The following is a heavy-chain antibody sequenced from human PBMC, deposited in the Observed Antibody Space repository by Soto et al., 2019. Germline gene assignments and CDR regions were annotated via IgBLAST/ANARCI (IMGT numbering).Heavy chain of an antibody. CDR3: ARDRAYCSGGSCYQDY. CDR1: PGTSSSST. CDR2: VSPVLGLT. V-gene: IGHV1-69*08. Sequence: QVQLVQSGAEVKKPASSVTVSRTPPPGTSSSSTPTRPRQAPRQALERMGRVSPVLGLTNYAQKFQDRVTISADKVTSTTYMELSSLRSEDTALYYCARDRAYCSGGSCYQDYWGQGTLVTVSS. D-gene: IGHD2-15*01. J-gene: IGHJ4*02.